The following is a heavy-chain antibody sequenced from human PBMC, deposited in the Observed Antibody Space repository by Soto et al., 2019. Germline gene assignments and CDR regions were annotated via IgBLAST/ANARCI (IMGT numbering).Heavy chain of an antibody. J-gene: IGHJ6*02. Sequence: GGSLRLSCAASGFTFDDYTMHWVRQAPGKGLEWVSLISWDGGSTYYADSVKGRFTISRDNSKNSLYLQMNSLRTEDTALYYCAKDVHCSSTSCQKRTYYYYGMDVWGQGTTVTVSS. CDR1: GFTFDDYT. V-gene: IGHV3-43*01. D-gene: IGHD2-2*01. CDR2: ISWDGGST. CDR3: AKDVHCSSTSCQKRTYYYYGMDV.